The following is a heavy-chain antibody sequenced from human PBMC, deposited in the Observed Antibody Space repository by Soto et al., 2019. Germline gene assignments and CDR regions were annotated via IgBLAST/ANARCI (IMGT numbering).Heavy chain of an antibody. V-gene: IGHV3-7*01. CDR1: GFTLSSHW. CDR2: IKQDGSER. Sequence: PGGSLRLSCAASGFTLSSHWMSWVRQGPGKGLEWVAIIKQDGSERYYVDSVKGRFTISRDNAKNSLYLQMNSLRAEDTAVYYCATPPYYYYGLDVWGQGTTVTVSS. J-gene: IGHJ6*02. CDR3: ATPPYYYYGLDV.